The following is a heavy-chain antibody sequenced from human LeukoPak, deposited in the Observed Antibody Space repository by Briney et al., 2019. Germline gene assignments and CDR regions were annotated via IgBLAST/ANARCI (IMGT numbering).Heavy chain of an antibody. CDR2: IGSGGAIR. V-gene: IGHV3-48*03. J-gene: IGHJ4*02. CDR3: ALLAVASDFDY. CDR1: GFPFSVYE. D-gene: IGHD6-19*01. Sequence: GGSLTLSCTVSGFPFSVYEMNWVRQAPGKGQEWVSNIGSGGAIRHYSASVKGRFSISRDNAENSLFLQMNSLRVEDTGIYYCALLAVASDFDYWGQGALVTVSS.